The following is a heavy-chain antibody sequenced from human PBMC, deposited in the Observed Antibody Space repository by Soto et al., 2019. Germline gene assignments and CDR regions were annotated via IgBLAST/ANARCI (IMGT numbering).Heavy chain of an antibody. CDR3: AIFWGRVDY. Sequence: EVQLVESGGGLVQPGGSLRLSCAASGLTFSSYWMDWVRQAPGKGLVWVSRINSDGSSADYADSVKGRFTISRDKAKNTLYLEMNGLRAEDTAVYYCAIFWGRVDYWGQGTLVSVSS. V-gene: IGHV3-74*01. CDR2: INSDGSSA. J-gene: IGHJ4*02. CDR1: GLTFSSYW. D-gene: IGHD3-16*01.